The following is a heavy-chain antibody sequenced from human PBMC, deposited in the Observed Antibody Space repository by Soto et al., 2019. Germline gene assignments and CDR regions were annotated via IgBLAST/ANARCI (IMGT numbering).Heavy chain of an antibody. CDR3: ARGIIVVVPAAMSHYYYGMDV. D-gene: IGHD2-2*01. CDR2: INHSGST. Sequence: SETLSLTCAVYGGSFSGYYWSWIRQPPGKXLEWIGEINHSGSTNYDLSLKSRVTISVDTSKNQFSLKLSSVTAADTAVYYCARGIIVVVPAAMSHYYYGMDVWGQGTTVTVSS. CDR1: GGSFSGYY. V-gene: IGHV4-34*01. J-gene: IGHJ6*02.